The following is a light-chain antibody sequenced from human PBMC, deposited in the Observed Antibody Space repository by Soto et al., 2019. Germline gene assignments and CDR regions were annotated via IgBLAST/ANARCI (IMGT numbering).Light chain of an antibody. Sequence: DIVMTQSPDSLAVSLGERATINCKSSQSVLYSSNNKNYLAWYQQKPGQPPRLLVYLASTRAPGIPARFSGSGSGTEFTLTISSLQSEDFAVYYCQQYNNWPPTTFGQGTRLENK. CDR2: LAS. CDR3: QQYNNWPPTT. J-gene: IGKJ5*01. CDR1: QSVLYSSNNKNY. V-gene: IGKV4-1*01.